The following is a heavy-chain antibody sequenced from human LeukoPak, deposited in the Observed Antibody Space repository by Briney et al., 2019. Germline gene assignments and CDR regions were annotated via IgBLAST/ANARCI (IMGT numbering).Heavy chain of an antibody. D-gene: IGHD1-26*01. Sequence: TRGSLRLSCAASGFTFSSNYMSWVRQSPGKGLEWVSVIYSGDNAYYAASVQGRFTIPSDNSKHTLYLQMNSLRAEDTGVYYCAKDLAESGSYSFDYWGQGTLVTVSS. V-gene: IGHV3-53*01. CDR1: GFTFSSNY. CDR3: AKDLAESGSYSFDY. CDR2: IYSGDNA. J-gene: IGHJ4*02.